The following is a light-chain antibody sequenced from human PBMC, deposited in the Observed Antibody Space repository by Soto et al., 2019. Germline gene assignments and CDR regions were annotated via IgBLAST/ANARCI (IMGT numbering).Light chain of an antibody. CDR1: QGLNVG. CDR2: DAF. Sequence: DIQMTQSPSLLSASVGDRVTITCRASQGLNVGLAWYQQKPGRAPNHLIYDAFPLGDGVPSRFSGSGSGAEFTLTINSLQHTDFAIYSCQQHHTYPWTFGQETKVDIK. J-gene: IGKJ1*01. V-gene: IGKV1-5*01. CDR3: QQHHTYPWT.